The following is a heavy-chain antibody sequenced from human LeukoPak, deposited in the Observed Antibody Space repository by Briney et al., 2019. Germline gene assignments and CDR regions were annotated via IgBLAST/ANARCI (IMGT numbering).Heavy chain of an antibody. CDR1: GFTFSSYG. V-gene: IGHV3-30*18. J-gene: IGHJ4*02. D-gene: IGHD6-13*01. CDR3: AKDRVTAAGYYFDY. CDR2: ISFDGSYK. Sequence: GGSLRLSCAASGFTFSSYGMHWVRQAPGKGLEWVAVISFDGSYKYYADSAKGRFTISRDNSKNTLYLQMNSLRAEDTAVYYCAKDRVTAAGYYFDYWGQGTLVTVSS.